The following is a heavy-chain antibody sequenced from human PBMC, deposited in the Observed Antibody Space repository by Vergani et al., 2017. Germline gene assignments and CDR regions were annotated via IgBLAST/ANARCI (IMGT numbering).Heavy chain of an antibody. J-gene: IGHJ5*02. CDR2: IITILGTA. D-gene: IGHD2-2*01. Sequence: QVQLVQSGAEVKKPGYSVKVSCKASGGTFSSYAISWVRQAPGQGLEWMGGIITILGTANYAQKFQGRVTITVDESTSTAYMELSSLRSEDTAVSYCAREGYCSSTSCYDNWFDPWGQGTLVTVSS. CDR3: AREGYCSSTSCYDNWFDP. V-gene: IGHV1-69*01. CDR1: GGTFSSYA.